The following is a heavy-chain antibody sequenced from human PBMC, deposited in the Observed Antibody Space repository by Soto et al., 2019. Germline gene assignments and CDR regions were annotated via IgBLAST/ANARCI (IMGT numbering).Heavy chain of an antibody. CDR1: GGSISKYY. D-gene: IGHD1-26*01. J-gene: IGHJ6*02. CDR2: IYASGST. Sequence: QVQLQESGPGLVKASETLSLTCTVSGGSISKYYCNWIRQPAGKGLEWIGRIYASGSTKYNPSLESRVTMFVDTSNNQFSLKLSSVTAADTAVYYCAGIDEEIYYGMDVWGQGTTVTVSS. V-gene: IGHV4-4*07. CDR3: AGIDEEIYYGMDV.